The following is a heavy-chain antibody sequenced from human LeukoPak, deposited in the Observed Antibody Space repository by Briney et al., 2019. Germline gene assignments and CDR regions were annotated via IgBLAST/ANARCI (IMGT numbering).Heavy chain of an antibody. V-gene: IGHV1-18*01. D-gene: IGHD3-22*01. Sequence: GASVKVSCKASGYTFTSYGISWVRQAPGQGLEWMGWISAYNGNTNYAQKLQGRVTMTTDTSTSTAYMELRSLRSDDTAAYYCARDPYYYDSSGTYNWFDPWGQGTLVTVSS. CDR3: ARDPYYYDSSGTYNWFDP. CDR1: GYTFTSYG. CDR2: ISAYNGNT. J-gene: IGHJ5*02.